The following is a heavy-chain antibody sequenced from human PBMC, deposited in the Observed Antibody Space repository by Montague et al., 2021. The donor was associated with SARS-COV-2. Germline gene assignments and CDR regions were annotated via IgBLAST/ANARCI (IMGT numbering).Heavy chain of an antibody. J-gene: IGHJ6*02. CDR3: ARTYYDILTGRDYGMDV. Sequence: PALVKPTQTLTLTCTFPGFSLSTSGMCVSWIRQPPGKALEWLARIDWDDDKYYSTSLKTRLTISKDTSKNQVVLTMTNMDPVDTAMYYCARTYYDILTGRDYGMDVWGQGTTVTVSS. CDR1: GFSLSTSGMC. CDR2: IDWDDDK. D-gene: IGHD3-9*01. V-gene: IGHV2-70*11.